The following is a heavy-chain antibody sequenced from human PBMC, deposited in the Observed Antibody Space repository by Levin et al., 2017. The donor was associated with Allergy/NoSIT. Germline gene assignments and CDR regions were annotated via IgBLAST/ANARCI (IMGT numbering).Heavy chain of an antibody. Sequence: PGGSLRLSCTVSGGSISTYYWSWIRQPPGKGLEWIGYIYYSGGTNFNPSLKSRVTMSVDTSKNQFSLKLRSVTAADTAVYYCARDGSSGWRWFDPWGQGTLVTVSS. CDR2: IYYSGGT. J-gene: IGHJ5*02. V-gene: IGHV4-59*01. CDR1: GGSISTYY. D-gene: IGHD6-19*01. CDR3: ARDGSSGWRWFDP.